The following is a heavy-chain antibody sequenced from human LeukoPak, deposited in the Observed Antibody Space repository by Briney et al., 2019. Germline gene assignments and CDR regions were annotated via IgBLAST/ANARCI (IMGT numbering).Heavy chain of an antibody. V-gene: IGHV3-33*08. CDR2: IWADGSNQ. J-gene: IGHJ6*02. CDR3: AREAVISGWSGDMDV. CDR1: GFPFNAYW. Sequence: GGSLRLSCAASGFPFNAYWMTWVRQAPGKGLEWVALIWADGSNQFSADSVKGRVNMARDNAKNTVYLQMDSLRVDDTAVYFCAREAVISGWSGDMDVWGQGTTVTVSS. D-gene: IGHD6-19*01.